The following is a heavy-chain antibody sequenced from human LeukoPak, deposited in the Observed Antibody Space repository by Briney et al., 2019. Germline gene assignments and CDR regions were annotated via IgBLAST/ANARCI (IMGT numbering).Heavy chain of an antibody. CDR1: GFTFSNYG. CDR2: IRYDGNNK. Sequence: GGSLRLSCAASGFTFSNYGMHWVRQAPGKGLEWVAFIRYDGNNKYYAGSVKGRFTISRDNSKNTLYLQMNSLRAEDTAVYYCAKDQTGYSYDPWGAFDIWGQGTMVTVSS. V-gene: IGHV3-30*02. CDR3: AKDQTGYSYDPWGAFDI. D-gene: IGHD5-18*01. J-gene: IGHJ3*02.